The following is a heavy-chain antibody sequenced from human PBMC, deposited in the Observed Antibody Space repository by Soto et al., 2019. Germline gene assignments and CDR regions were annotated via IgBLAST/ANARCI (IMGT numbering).Heavy chain of an antibody. CDR1: GGTFTTYD. Sequence: QVQLVQSGAEVRKPGSSVKVSCKASGGTFTTYDISWVRQAPGQGLEWMGGIIPLFDATKYAQKFQGRVTITADKSKGTAYMELSSLRSEDTAMYYCARDRSSSWANGTFYLDSWGQGTLVTVSS. J-gene: IGHJ4*02. D-gene: IGHD2-15*01. CDR3: ARDRSSSWANGTFYLDS. V-gene: IGHV1-69*06. CDR2: IIPLFDAT.